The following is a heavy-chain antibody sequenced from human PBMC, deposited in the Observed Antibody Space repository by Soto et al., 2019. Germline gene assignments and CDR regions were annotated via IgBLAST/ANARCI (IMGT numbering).Heavy chain of an antibody. V-gene: IGHV3-23*01. Sequence: PGGSLRLSCAASGFTFSSYAMSWVRQAPGKGLEWVSAISGSGGSTYYADSVKGRFTISRDNSKNTLYLQMNSLRAEDTAVYYCARRYCTNGVCYGGRYYYGMDVWGQGTTVTVSS. CDR1: GFTFSSYA. J-gene: IGHJ6*02. D-gene: IGHD2-8*01. CDR3: ARRYCTNGVCYGGRYYYGMDV. CDR2: ISGSGGST.